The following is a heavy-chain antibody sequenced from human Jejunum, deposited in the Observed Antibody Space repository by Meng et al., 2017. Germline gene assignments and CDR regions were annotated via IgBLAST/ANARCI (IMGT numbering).Heavy chain of an antibody. V-gene: IGHV3-48*03. CDR1: GFTFSNYE. J-gene: IGHJ4*02. Sequence: LSLTCAASGFTFSNYELNWVRQAPGKGLEWLSYMSTGGSTIYYADSVKGRFTISRDNAKNSLYLEMNSLRAEDAAIYYCARELKKSNSFDYWGQGTLVTVSS. CDR2: MSTGGSTI. D-gene: IGHD2-21*01. CDR3: ARELKKSNSFDY.